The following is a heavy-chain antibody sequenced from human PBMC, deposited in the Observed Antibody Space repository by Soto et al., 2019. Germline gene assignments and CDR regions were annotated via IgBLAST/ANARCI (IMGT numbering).Heavy chain of an antibody. D-gene: IGHD6-6*01. CDR2: IYHTGTL. CDR1: GGSITSSEYS. Sequence: PSETLSLTCNVSGGSITSSEYSWNWIRQAPGKGLEWIGFIYHTGTLYYNPSLKSRVTISLDRSENLFSLKLSSVTAADTAVYFCARDNYSSSSPTYFDSWGQGTLVTVSS. V-gene: IGHV4-30-2*01. CDR3: ARDNYSSSSPTYFDS. J-gene: IGHJ4*02.